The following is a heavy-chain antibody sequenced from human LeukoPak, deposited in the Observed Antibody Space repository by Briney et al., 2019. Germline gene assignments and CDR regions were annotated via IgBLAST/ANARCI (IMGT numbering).Heavy chain of an antibody. V-gene: IGHV1-2*02. CDR2: INPNSGGT. CDR3: ARDRVGAGRNSFDY. D-gene: IGHD1-26*01. CDR1: GYTFTGYY. Sequence: ASVKVSCKASGYTFTGYYIHWVRQAPGQGLEWMGWINPNSGGTNFALSFQGRVTLTRDTSISTAYMELSRLRSDDTAVFYCARDRVGAGRNSFDYWGQGTLVTVSS. J-gene: IGHJ4*02.